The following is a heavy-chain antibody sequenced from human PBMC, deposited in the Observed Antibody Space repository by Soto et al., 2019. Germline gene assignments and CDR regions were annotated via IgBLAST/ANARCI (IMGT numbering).Heavy chain of an antibody. D-gene: IGHD3-3*01. Sequence: EVQLLEFGGGLVQPGGSLRLSCAASGFIFSSYAMNWVRQAPGKGLEWVSAISGSGGSAYYADSVKGRFTISRDNSKNTLYLQMNSLRAEDTAVYYCARTYDFRSGWGWFDPWGQGTLVTVSS. J-gene: IGHJ5*02. V-gene: IGHV3-23*01. CDR3: ARTYDFRSGWGWFDP. CDR1: GFIFSSYA. CDR2: ISGSGGSA.